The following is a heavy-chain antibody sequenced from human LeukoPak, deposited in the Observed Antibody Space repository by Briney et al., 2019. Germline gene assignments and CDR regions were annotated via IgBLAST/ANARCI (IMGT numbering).Heavy chain of an antibody. CDR1: GGTFSSYA. V-gene: IGHV1-69*04. D-gene: IGHD3-10*01. Sequence: GASVKVSCKASGGTFSSYAISWVRQAPGQGLEWMGRIIPILGIANYAQKLQGRVTITADKSTSTAYMELSSLRSEDTAVYYCARRITMVRGAHWFDPWGQGTLVTVSS. CDR2: IIPILGIA. CDR3: ARRITMVRGAHWFDP. J-gene: IGHJ5*02.